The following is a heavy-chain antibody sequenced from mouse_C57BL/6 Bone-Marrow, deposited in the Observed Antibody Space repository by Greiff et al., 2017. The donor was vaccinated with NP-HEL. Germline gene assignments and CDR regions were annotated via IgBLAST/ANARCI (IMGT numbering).Heavy chain of an antibody. Sequence: VQLQQSGAELVKPGASVKLSCKASGYTFTSYWMHWVKQRPGRGLEWIGRIDPNSGGTKYNEKFKSKATLTVDKPSSTAYMQLSSLTSEDSAVYYCARDSSGLYYYAMDYWGQGTSVTVSS. CDR2: IDPNSGGT. J-gene: IGHJ4*01. CDR3: ARDSSGLYYYAMDY. V-gene: IGHV1-72*01. D-gene: IGHD3-2*02. CDR1: GYTFTSYW.